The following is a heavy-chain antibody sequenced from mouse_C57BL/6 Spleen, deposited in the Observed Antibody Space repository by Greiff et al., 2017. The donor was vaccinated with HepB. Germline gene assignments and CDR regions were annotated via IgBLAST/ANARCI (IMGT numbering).Heavy chain of an antibody. CDR1: GYAFSSYW. CDR2: IYPGDGDT. D-gene: IGHD1-1*01. V-gene: IGHV1-80*01. Sequence: VQLQQSGAELVKPGASVKISCKASGYAFSSYWMNWVKQRPGKGLEWIGQIYPGDGDTNYNGKFKGKATLTADKSSSTAYMQLSSLTSEDSAVYFCARRVYGYAMDYWGQGTSVTVSS. CDR3: ARRVYGYAMDY. J-gene: IGHJ4*01.